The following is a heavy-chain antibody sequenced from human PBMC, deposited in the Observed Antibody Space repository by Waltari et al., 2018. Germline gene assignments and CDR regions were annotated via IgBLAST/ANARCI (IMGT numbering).Heavy chain of an antibody. CDR2: INPNSGGT. CDR3: ARIVVGATRGFDP. V-gene: IGHV1-2*06. D-gene: IGHD1-26*01. J-gene: IGHJ5*02. CDR1: GYTFTGYY. Sequence: QVQLVQSGAAVKKPGASVKVSCKASGYTFTGYYMHWVRQAPGQGLEWMGRINPNSGGTNYAQKFQGRVTMTRDTSISTAYMELSRLRSDDTAVYYCARIVVGATRGFDPWGQGTLVTVSS.